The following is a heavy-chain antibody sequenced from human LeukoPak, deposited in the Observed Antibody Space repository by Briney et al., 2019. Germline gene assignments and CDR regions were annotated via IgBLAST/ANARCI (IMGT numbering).Heavy chain of an antibody. CDR2: ISSSGSTI. CDR1: GFTFSDYY. V-gene: IGHV3-11*01. D-gene: IGHD2-21*02. CDR3: ARDNSGVCGGDCFYYYYYGMDV. J-gene: IGHJ6*02. Sequence: PGGSLRLSCAASGFTFSDYYMSWIRQAPGKGLEWVSYISSSGSTIYYADSVKGRFTISRDNAKNSLYLQMNSLRAEDTAVYYCARDNSGVCGGDCFYYYYYGMDVWGQGTTVTVSS.